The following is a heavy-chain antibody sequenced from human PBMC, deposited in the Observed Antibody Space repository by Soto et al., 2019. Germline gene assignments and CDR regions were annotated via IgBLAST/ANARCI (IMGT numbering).Heavy chain of an antibody. CDR3: AKDQGGSYYHPTLDY. D-gene: IGHD1-26*01. CDR2: ISYDGSNK. J-gene: IGHJ4*02. Sequence: QVQLVESGGGVVQPGRSLRLSCAASGFTFSSYGMHWVRQAPGKGLEWVAVISYDGSNKYYADSVKGRFTISRDNSKNTLYLQMNSLRAEDTAVYYCAKDQGGSYYHPTLDYSGQGTLVTVSS. CDR1: GFTFSSYG. V-gene: IGHV3-30*18.